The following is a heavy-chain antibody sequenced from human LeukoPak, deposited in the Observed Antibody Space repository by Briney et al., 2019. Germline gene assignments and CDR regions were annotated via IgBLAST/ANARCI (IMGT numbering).Heavy chain of an antibody. CDR2: IIPIFGTA. J-gene: IGHJ3*02. Sequence: ASVKVSCKASGGTFSSYAISWVRQAPGQGLEWMGGIIPIFGTANYAQKFQGRVTITADKSTSTAYMELSSLRSEDTAVYYCASSRRAYYDYVWGSYRYTRAFDIWGQGTMVTVSS. D-gene: IGHD3-16*02. CDR1: GGTFSSYA. V-gene: IGHV1-69*06. CDR3: ASSRRAYYDYVWGSYRYTRAFDI.